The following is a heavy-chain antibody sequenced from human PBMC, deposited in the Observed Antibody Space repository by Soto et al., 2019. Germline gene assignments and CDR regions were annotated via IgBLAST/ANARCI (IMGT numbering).Heavy chain of an antibody. CDR2: IYPGDSDA. V-gene: IGHV5-51*01. D-gene: IGHD2-2*01. Sequence: GASLKISCQGSGYTFANYWIGWVRQMPGKGLEWMGIIYPGDSDARYSPSFQGQVTISADKSISTAYLQWSSLKASDTAMYYWSNLKKWTYAAFERWGKGTMVTVS. CDR3: SNLKKWTYAAFER. CDR1: GYTFANYW. J-gene: IGHJ3*02.